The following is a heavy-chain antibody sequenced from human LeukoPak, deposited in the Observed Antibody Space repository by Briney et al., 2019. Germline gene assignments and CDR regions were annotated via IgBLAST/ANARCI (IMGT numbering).Heavy chain of an antibody. J-gene: IGHJ3*02. CDR2: ISYDGSNK. Sequence: PGGSLRLSCAASGFTFSSYGMHWVRQAPGKGLEWVAVISYDGSNKYYADSVKGRFTISRDNSKNTLYLQMNSLRAEDTAVYYCALSHTPGDDAFDIWGQGTMVTVSS. V-gene: IGHV3-30*03. CDR1: GFTFSSYG. D-gene: IGHD1-1*01. CDR3: ALSHTPGDDAFDI.